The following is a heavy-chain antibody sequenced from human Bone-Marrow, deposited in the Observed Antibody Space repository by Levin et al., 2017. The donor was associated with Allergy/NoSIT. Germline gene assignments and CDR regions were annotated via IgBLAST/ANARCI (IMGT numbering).Heavy chain of an antibody. V-gene: IGHV1-69*06. CDR3: ARPGEMKGSGYLLYYYYGMDV. D-gene: IGHD3-22*01. CDR1: GGTFSSYA. CDR2: IIPIFGTA. J-gene: IGHJ6*02. Sequence: SVKVSCKASGGTFSSYAISWVRQAPGQGLEWMGGIIPIFGTANYAQKFQGRVTITADKSTSTAYMELSSLRSEDTAVYYCARPGEMKGSGYLLYYYYGMDVWGQGTTVTVSS.